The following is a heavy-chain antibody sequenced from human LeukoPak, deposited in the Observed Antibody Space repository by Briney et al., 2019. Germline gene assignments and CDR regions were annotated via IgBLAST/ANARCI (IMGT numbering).Heavy chain of an antibody. CDR3: ARGRSSNCSGGSCYRTDAFVI. D-gene: IGHD2-15*01. J-gene: IGHJ3*02. Sequence: SQTLSLTCTVSGGSISSGDYYWSWIRQPPGKGLEWIGEINHSGSTNYNPSLKSRVTISVDTSKNQFSLKLSSVTAADTAVYYCARGRSSNCSGGSCYRTDAFVIWGQGTMVTVSS. CDR2: INHSGST. V-gene: IGHV4-30-4*08. CDR1: GGSISSGDYY.